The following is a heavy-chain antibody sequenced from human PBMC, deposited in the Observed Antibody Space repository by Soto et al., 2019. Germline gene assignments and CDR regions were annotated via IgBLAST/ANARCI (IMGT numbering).Heavy chain of an antibody. CDR1: GFTFSSYS. Sequence: EVQLVESGGGLVQPGGSLRLSCAASGFTFSSYSMNWVRQAPGKGLEWVSYISSSSSTIYYADSVKGRFTISRDNAKNSLYLQMNSLRDEDTAVYYCARDENNWNYVSHFDYWGQGTLVTVSS. CDR2: ISSSSSTI. D-gene: IGHD1-7*01. J-gene: IGHJ4*02. CDR3: ARDENNWNYVSHFDY. V-gene: IGHV3-48*02.